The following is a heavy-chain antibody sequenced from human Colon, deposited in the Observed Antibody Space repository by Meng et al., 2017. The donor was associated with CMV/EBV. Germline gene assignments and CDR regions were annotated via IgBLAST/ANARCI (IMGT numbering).Heavy chain of an antibody. D-gene: IGHD6-19*01. J-gene: IGHJ4*02. Sequence: LSGAASGFTFRNHGMHWVRQAPGKGLEWVAVIWYDASKTYYADSVRGRFTISRDNSRSMLYLEMTGLRVEDTAVYYCATAIEVALDYWSQGSLVTVSS. CDR2: IWYDASKT. CDR3: ATAIEVALDY. V-gene: IGHV3-33*01. CDR1: GFTFRNHG.